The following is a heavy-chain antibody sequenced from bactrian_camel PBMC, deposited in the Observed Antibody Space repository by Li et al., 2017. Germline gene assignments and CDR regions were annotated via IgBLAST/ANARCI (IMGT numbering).Heavy chain of an antibody. V-gene: IGHV3S53*01. CDR2: VASDGSA. D-gene: IGHD2*01. J-gene: IGHJ4*01. Sequence: HVQLVESGGGSVQAGGSLRLSCVGYRHNGYCMGWFREAPGKEREGVATVASDGSASYSESVKGRSTITTDDANNTLDLQIDSLQPEDTAMYYCAVLSQFNHCRGLLVGIWQQYASWGQGTQVTVS. CDR1: GYRHNGYC. CDR3: AVLSQFNHCRGLLVGIWQQYAS.